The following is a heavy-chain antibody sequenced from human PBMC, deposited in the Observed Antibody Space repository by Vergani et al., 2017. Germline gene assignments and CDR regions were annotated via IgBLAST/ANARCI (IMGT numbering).Heavy chain of an antibody. CDR3: VRDVRVSRT. V-gene: IGHV3-23*01. Sequence: EVQLLESGGKLVQPGGSLKVSCAASGFVFNSSPMTWVRQAPGKGLEWVSIISDNGGTTYYADSVKGRFTISRDNSKDTLYLQMNSLRAEDTAVYYCVRDVRVSRTWGQGTLVAVSS. CDR2: ISDNGGTT. J-gene: IGHJ3*01. CDR1: GFVFNSSP.